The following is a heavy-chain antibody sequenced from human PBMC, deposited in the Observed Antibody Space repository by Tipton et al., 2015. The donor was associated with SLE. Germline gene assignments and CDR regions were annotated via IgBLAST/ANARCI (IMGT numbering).Heavy chain of an antibody. D-gene: IGHD6-19*01. CDR3: ARVVSGWRNFDY. Sequence: SLRLSCAASGFTFSSYGMHWVRQAPGKGLEWVAGVWYDGTNKYYADSVKGRFTISRDNAKNSLYLQMNSLRAEDTAVYYCARVVSGWRNFDYWGQGTLVTVSS. J-gene: IGHJ4*02. V-gene: IGHV3-33*08. CDR1: GFTFSSYG. CDR2: VWYDGTNK.